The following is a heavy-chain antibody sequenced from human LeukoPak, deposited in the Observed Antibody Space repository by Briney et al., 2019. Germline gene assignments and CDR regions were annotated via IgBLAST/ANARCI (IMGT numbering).Heavy chain of an antibody. Sequence: PGGSLRLSCAASGFTFSSYGMHWVRQAPGKGLEWVAVIWYDGSNKYYADSVKGRFTISRDNSKNTLYLQMNSLRAEDTAVYYCAREERYCSGGSCRYYGMDVWGQGTTVTVSS. CDR3: AREERYCSGGSCRYYGMDV. CDR1: GFTFSSYG. D-gene: IGHD2-15*01. J-gene: IGHJ6*02. V-gene: IGHV3-33*01. CDR2: IWYDGSNK.